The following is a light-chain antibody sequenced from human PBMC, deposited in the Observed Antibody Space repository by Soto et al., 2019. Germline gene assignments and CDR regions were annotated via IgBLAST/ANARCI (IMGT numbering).Light chain of an antibody. Sequence: QAVVTQPPSASGSLGQSVTISCTGTSSDVGGYNYVSWYQQHPGKAPKLLIYDVSHRPSGVPDRFSGSKSGNTASLTVSGLQAEDEADYYCSSYAGSNNLVFGTGTKLTVL. J-gene: IGLJ1*01. V-gene: IGLV2-8*01. CDR3: SSYAGSNNLV. CDR2: DVS. CDR1: SSDVGGYNY.